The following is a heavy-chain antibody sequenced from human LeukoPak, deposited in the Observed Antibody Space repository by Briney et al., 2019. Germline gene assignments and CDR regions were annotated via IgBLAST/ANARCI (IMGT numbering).Heavy chain of an antibody. V-gene: IGHV1-18*04. CDR1: GYTFTDHY. CDR3: ARSGYTGMDV. Sequence: ASVKVSCKASGYTFTDHYMHWVRQAPGQGLEWLGWISAYNGNTNYAQKLQGRVTMTTDTSTSTAYMELRSLRSDDTAVYYCARSGYTGMDVWGQGTTVTVSS. D-gene: IGHD6-13*01. J-gene: IGHJ6*02. CDR2: ISAYNGNT.